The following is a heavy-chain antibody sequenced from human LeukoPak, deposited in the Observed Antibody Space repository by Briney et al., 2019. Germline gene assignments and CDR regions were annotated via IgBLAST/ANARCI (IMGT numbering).Heavy chain of an antibody. J-gene: IGHJ1*01. CDR2: IKQDGIEK. Sequence: PGGSLRLSCAASGFTSSNFWMTWIRQAPGKGLEWVANIKQDGIEKYYVDSVEGRFTVSRDNTKNTLFLQMDSLRAEDTAVYYCAGGSSGYYCDHFQTWGQGSLVTVSS. D-gene: IGHD3-22*01. V-gene: IGHV3-7*01. CDR1: GFTSSNFW. CDR3: AGGSSGYYCDHFQT.